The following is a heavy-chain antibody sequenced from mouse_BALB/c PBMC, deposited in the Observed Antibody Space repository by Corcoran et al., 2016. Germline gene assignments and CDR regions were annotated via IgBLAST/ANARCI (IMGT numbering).Heavy chain of an antibody. J-gene: IGHJ4*01. CDR3: AMITYYAMYY. CDR1: VYTFTEYT. Sequence: VQLPQSGPELVKPGASVKISYKTSVYTFTEYTMHWWKQSHGKSLEWIGGINPNNGGTSYNQKFKGKTTLTVDKSSSTAYMELRSLTSEDSAVYYCAMITYYAMYYWGQGSSVTVSS. D-gene: IGHD2-4*01. V-gene: IGHV1-18*01. CDR2: INPNNGGT.